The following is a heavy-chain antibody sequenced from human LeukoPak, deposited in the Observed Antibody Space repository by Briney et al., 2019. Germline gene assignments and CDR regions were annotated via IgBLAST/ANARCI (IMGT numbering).Heavy chain of an antibody. CDR3: AREMDYVWGSYDY. CDR1: GGSISTHN. J-gene: IGHJ4*02. Sequence: PSETLSLTCTVSGGSISTHNWSWIRQPAGQGLEWIGRIQTNGNTIYNPSLKSRVTKSVDTSKNQFSLKLSFVTAADTAVYFCAREMDYVWGSYDYWGQGTLVAVSS. V-gene: IGHV4-4*07. CDR2: IQTNGNT. D-gene: IGHD3-16*01.